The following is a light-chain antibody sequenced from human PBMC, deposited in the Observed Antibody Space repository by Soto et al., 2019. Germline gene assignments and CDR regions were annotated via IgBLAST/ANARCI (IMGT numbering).Light chain of an antibody. CDR2: GAS. V-gene: IGKV3-20*01. J-gene: IGKJ1*01. CDR3: EQYGNSPVT. CDR1: QSVSSNY. Sequence: EIVLTQSPGTLSLSPGERVTLSCRASQSVSSNYLAWYQQKPDQAPRLLIYGASSRATDIPDRFSGSGFGTDFTLAVSRLETEDGAVDFCEQYGNSPVTVGHGTKVVVK.